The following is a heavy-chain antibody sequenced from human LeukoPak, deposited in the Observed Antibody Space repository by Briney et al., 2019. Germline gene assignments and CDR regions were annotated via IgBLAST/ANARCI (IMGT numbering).Heavy chain of an antibody. Sequence: GASVKASCKASGNSISNYAVSWVRQAPGQGFEWMGGIIPIFGTADYAQKFQGRVTITADQSTSTTYMALSSLKSEDTATYYCTTRACHAGGCSSSFYYYYGLHFWGQGTTVSVSS. CDR2: IIPIFGTA. D-gene: IGHD3-16*01. V-gene: IGHV1-69*13. CDR3: TTRACHAGGCSSSFYYYYGLHF. CDR1: GNSISNYA. J-gene: IGHJ6*02.